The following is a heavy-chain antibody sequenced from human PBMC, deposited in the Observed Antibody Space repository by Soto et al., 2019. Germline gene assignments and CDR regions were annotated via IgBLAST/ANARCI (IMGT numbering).Heavy chain of an antibody. CDR1: GDTFTGYA. J-gene: IGHJ4*02. Sequence: ASVKVSCKASGDTFTGYAFHWVRQAPGQRLEWMGWINAGNGNTKYSQKFQGRVTITRDTSASTAYMELSSLRSEDTAVYYCARAVAVPADFDYWGQGTLVT. V-gene: IGHV1-3*01. CDR3: ARAVAVPADFDY. CDR2: INAGNGNT. D-gene: IGHD6-19*01.